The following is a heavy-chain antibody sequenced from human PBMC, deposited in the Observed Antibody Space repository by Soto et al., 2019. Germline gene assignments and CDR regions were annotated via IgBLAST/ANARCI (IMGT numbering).Heavy chain of an antibody. CDR2: ISYDGSNK. CDR1: GFTFSSYA. D-gene: IGHD1-1*01. CDR3: ARDPTDYYGMDV. Sequence: QVQLVESGGGEVQPGRSLRLSCAASGFTFSSYAMHWVRQAPGKGLEWVAVISYDGSNKYYADSVKGRFTISRDNSKNTLYLQMNSLRAEDTAVYYCARDPTDYYGMDVWGQGTTVTVSS. V-gene: IGHV3-30-3*01. J-gene: IGHJ6*02.